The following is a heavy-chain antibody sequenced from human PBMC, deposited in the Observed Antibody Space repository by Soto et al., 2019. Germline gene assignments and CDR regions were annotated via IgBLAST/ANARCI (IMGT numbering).Heavy chain of an antibody. Sequence: ASVKVSCKVSGYTLTDLSMHWVRQAPGKGLEWMGGFDPEDGETIYAQKFQGRVTMTEDTSTDTAYMELISLRSEGTAVYYCASLYSSGYLRDYYGMDVWGQGTTVTVSS. CDR2: FDPEDGET. CDR1: GYTLTDLS. J-gene: IGHJ6*02. CDR3: ASLYSSGYLRDYYGMDV. D-gene: IGHD6-19*01. V-gene: IGHV1-24*01.